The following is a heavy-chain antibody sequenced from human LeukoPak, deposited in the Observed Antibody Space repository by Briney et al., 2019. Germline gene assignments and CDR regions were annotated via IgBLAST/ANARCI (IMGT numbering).Heavy chain of an antibody. CDR1: GFTFSSAW. Sequence: GGSLRLSCAASGFTFSSAWMHWVRQAPGTGLVCVSRITDDATTTYADSVRGRFTISRDNAKNILYLQMNSLRAEDTALYYCVRDRVGPDYWGQGTLVTVSS. CDR3: VRDRVGPDY. V-gene: IGHV3-74*03. CDR2: ITDDATT. D-gene: IGHD1-26*01. J-gene: IGHJ4*02.